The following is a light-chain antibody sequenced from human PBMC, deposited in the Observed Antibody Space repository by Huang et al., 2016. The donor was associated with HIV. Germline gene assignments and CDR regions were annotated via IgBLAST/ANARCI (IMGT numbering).Light chain of an antibody. J-gene: IGKJ5*01. CDR2: GAS. CDR1: QRITHS. Sequence: EIVMTQSPATLSVSPGERATLSCRASQRITHSLAWYQQKSGQAPRLLIYGASTRATGIPARFSGSVSGTAFTLTIDSLQSEDFALYYCQQYNNWPPSITFGQGTRLEI. V-gene: IGKV3-15*01. CDR3: QQYNNWPPSIT.